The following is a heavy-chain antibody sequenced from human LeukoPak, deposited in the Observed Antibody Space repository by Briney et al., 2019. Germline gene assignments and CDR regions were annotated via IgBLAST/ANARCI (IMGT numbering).Heavy chain of an antibody. CDR1: GFTFSSYA. J-gene: IGHJ4*02. V-gene: IGHV3-30-3*01. D-gene: IGHD6-13*01. Sequence: GGSLRLSCAASGFTFSSYAMHWVRQAPGKGLEWVAVISYDGSNKYYADSVKGRFTISRDNSKNTLYLQMNSLRAEDTAVYYCAKGAVGSWYDYWGQGTLVTVSP. CDR3: AKGAVGSWYDY. CDR2: ISYDGSNK.